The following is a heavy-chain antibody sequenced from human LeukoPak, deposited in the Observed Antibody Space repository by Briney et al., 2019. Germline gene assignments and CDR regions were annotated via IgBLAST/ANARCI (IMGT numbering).Heavy chain of an antibody. J-gene: IGHJ4*02. CDR2: MYYSGST. V-gene: IGHV4-39*01. CDR1: GDAITGSSYY. CDR3: ARQYYDSTGYYYFDN. D-gene: IGHD3-22*01. Sequence: SETLSLTCTVSGDAITGSSYYWGWIRQPPGKGLEGIGSMYYSGSTFSNPSLRSRVNMSADTSRNQFSLKLSSVTAADTAVYYCARQYYDSTGYYYFDNWGQGTQVTVSS.